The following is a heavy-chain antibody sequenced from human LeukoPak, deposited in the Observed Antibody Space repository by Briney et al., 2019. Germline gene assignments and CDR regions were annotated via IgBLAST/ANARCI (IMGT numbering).Heavy chain of an antibody. V-gene: IGHV4-39*02. D-gene: IGHD6-13*01. Sequence: SETLSLTCTVSGGSIRSSSYYWGWIRQPPGKGLEWIGSIYYSESTHYNPSLKSRVTISVDTSKSQFSLKLSSVTAADTAVYYCARDTHSSSWYGGGWFDPWGQGTLVTVSS. CDR2: IYYSEST. CDR3: ARDTHSSSWYGGGWFDP. J-gene: IGHJ5*02. CDR1: GGSIRSSSYY.